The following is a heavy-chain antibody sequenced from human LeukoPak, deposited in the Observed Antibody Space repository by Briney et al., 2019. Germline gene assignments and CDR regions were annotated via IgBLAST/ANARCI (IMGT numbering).Heavy chain of an antibody. D-gene: IGHD6-19*01. Sequence: SAVKVSCQACGGTFSRYAIRWVRQAPGRGLAWMGGIFPIFGTANYAQKLQGRVKLTADKSTRTAYMELKRLRSEDTAVYYCARADGWLVHDYYYMDVWGKGTTVTVSS. J-gene: IGHJ6*03. CDR3: ARADGWLVHDYYYMDV. CDR1: GGTFSRYA. V-gene: IGHV1-69*06. CDR2: IFPIFGTA.